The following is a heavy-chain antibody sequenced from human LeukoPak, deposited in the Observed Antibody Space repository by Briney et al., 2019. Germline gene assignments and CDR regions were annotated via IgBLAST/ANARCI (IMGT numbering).Heavy chain of an antibody. Sequence: GGSLRLSCAASGFTVSSNYMSWVRQAPGKGLEWVSVIYSGGSTYYADSVKGRFTISRDNSKNTLYLQMNSLRAEDTAVYYCATSSAYYYFDFDYWGQGTLVTVSS. CDR2: IYSGGST. V-gene: IGHV3-66*01. CDR3: ATSSAYYYFDFDY. J-gene: IGHJ4*02. CDR1: GFTVSSNY. D-gene: IGHD3-22*01.